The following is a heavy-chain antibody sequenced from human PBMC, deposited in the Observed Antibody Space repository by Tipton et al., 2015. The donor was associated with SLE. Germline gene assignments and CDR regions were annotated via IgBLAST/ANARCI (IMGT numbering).Heavy chain of an antibody. D-gene: IGHD3-22*01. Sequence: TLSLTCTVSGGSIRSSTYYWGWIRQPLGKGLEWIGSLDYSGSTYYNPSLKSRINISVDTSKNQFSLKLSSVTAADTAVYYCARAVGDTSGYLDYWGLGTLVTVSS. CDR1: GGSIRSSTYY. CDR3: ARAVGDTSGYLDY. V-gene: IGHV4-39*07. J-gene: IGHJ4*02. CDR2: LDYSGST.